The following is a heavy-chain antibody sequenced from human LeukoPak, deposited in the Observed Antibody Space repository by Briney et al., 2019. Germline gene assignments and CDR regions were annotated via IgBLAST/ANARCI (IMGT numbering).Heavy chain of an antibody. D-gene: IGHD2-2*01. Sequence: GGSLRLSCAASGFTFSSYEMNWVRQAAGKGLQWVSDISSSGTTIYYADSVKGRFTISRDNAKNSLYLQMNSLGAEDTAVYYCARKYCSTTSCLFDNWGQGALVTVSS. CDR2: ISSSGTTI. CDR1: GFTFSSYE. V-gene: IGHV3-48*03. J-gene: IGHJ4*02. CDR3: ARKYCSTTSCLFDN.